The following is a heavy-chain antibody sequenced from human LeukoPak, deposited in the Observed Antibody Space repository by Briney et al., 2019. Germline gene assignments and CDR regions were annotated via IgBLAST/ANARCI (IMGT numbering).Heavy chain of an antibody. J-gene: IGHJ2*01. D-gene: IGHD6-13*01. CDR1: GGSISSASYY. CDR2: IYTSGST. V-gene: IGHV4-61*02. CDR3: ARGAAAGFTDWYFDL. Sequence: SETLSLTCTVSGGSISSASYYWSWIRQPAGKGLEWIGRIYTSGSTNYNPSLKSRVTMSVDTSKNQFSLKLSSVTAADTAVYYCARGAAAGFTDWYFDLWGRGTLVTVSS.